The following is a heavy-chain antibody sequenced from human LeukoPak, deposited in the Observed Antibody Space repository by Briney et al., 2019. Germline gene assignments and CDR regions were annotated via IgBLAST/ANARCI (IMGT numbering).Heavy chain of an antibody. V-gene: IGHV4-30-4*01. J-gene: IGHJ4*02. CDR1: GGSISSGDYY. D-gene: IGHD3-10*01. CDR3: ARDRRRYYYGSGSFDY. Sequence: SQTLSLTCTVSGGSISSGDYYWSWIRQPPGKGLEWIGYIYYSGSTYYNPSLKSRVTISVDTSKNQFSLELSSVTAADTAVYYCARDRRRYYYGSGSFDYWGQGTLVTVSS. CDR2: IYYSGST.